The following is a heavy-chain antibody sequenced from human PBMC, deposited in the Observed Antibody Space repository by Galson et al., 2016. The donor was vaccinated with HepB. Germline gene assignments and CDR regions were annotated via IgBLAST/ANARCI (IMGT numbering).Heavy chain of an antibody. CDR2: ISGGGRTT. J-gene: IGHJ4*02. V-gene: IGHV3-23*01. CDR3: ARSYYHDLGTYYMDPH. CDR1: GLTFSSYA. D-gene: IGHD3-10*01. Sequence: SLRLSCAASGLTFSSYAMSWVRQAPGKGLEWVAGISGGGRTTLYADSVKGRFIISRDNSKNSLYLQMNRLRAEDTAVYYCARSYYHDLGTYYMDPHWGQGALVTVSS.